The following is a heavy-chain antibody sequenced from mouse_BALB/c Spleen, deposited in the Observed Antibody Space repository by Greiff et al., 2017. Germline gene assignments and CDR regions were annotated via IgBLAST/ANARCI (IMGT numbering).Heavy chain of an antibody. CDR1: GYSITSDYA. D-gene: IGHD2-1*01. CDR2: ISYSGST. V-gene: IGHV3-2*02. J-gene: IGHJ3*01. CDR3: ASWRGNRPFAY. Sequence: DVKLVESGPGLVKPSQSLSLTCTVTGYSITSDYAWNWIRQFPGNKLEWMGYISYSGSTSYNPSLKSRISITRDTSKNQFFLQLNSVTTEDTATYYCASWRGNRPFAYWGQGTLVTVSA.